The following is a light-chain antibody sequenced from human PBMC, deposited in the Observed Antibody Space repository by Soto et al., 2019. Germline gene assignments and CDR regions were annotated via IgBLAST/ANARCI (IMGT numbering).Light chain of an antibody. V-gene: IGLV2-14*01. CDR2: EVS. Sequence: QSALTQPASVSGSPGQSITISCTGSSSDIGGYNYVSWYQQYPGKAPKLTIFEVSNRPSGVSNRFSASKSGNTASLTISGLQAEDETDYYCSSYTNSGTWVFGGGTKLTVL. J-gene: IGLJ3*02. CDR3: SSYTNSGTWV. CDR1: SSDIGGYNY.